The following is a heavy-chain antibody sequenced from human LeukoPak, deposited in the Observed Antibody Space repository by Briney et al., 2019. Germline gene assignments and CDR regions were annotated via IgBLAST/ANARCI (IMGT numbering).Heavy chain of an antibody. V-gene: IGHV3-53*01. D-gene: IGHD6-13*01. Sequence: GGSLRLSCAASGFTVSSNYMTWVRQAPGKGLEWVSIIYSGGSTSYADSVKGRFTISRDNSKNTLYMQMNSLRAEDTAVYYCANLPSSSWYDYWGQGTLVTVSS. CDR2: IYSGGST. CDR3: ANLPSSSWYDY. CDR1: GFTVSSNY. J-gene: IGHJ4*02.